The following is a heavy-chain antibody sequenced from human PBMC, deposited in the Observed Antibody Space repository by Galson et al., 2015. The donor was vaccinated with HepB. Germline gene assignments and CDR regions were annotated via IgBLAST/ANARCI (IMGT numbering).Heavy chain of an antibody. CDR2: INPSEGST. CDR3: ARDLRAENVPGVNDAFDI. Sequence: SVKVSCKASGYTFTSYYLHWVRQAPGQGLEWMGIINPSEGSTTYAQKFQGRVTMTRDTSTSTVYMDLSSLRSEDTAVYYCARDLRAENVPGVNDAFDIWGQGTMVTVSS. V-gene: IGHV1-46*01. D-gene: IGHD2-2*01. CDR1: GYTFTSYY. J-gene: IGHJ3*02.